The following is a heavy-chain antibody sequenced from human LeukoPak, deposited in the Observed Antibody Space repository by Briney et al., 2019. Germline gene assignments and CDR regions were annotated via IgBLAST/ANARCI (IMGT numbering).Heavy chain of an antibody. D-gene: IGHD3-10*01. J-gene: IGHJ4*02. Sequence: ASVKVSCKTSGYTFTSYYIHWVRQAPGQGLEWMGIINPRDSSTTYAQKFQGRLTMTRDTSTSTVYMELTSLRSEDTALYYCARGTLYYGSGIYPHPEKYHFDYWGQGTLVTVSS. CDR3: ARGTLYYGSGIYPHPEKYHFDY. CDR1: GYTFTSYY. V-gene: IGHV1-46*01. CDR2: INPRDSST.